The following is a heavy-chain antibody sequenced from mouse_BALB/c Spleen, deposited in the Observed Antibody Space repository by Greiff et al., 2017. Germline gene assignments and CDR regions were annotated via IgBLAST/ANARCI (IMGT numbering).Heavy chain of an antibody. D-gene: IGHD2-14*01. J-gene: IGHJ4*01. CDR3: NAAGAYYRYDRAMDY. Sequence: DVQLQQSGAELVRSGASVKLSCTASGFNIKDYYMHWVKQRPEQGLEWIGWIDPENGDTEYAPKFQGKATMTADTSSNTAYLQLSSLTSEDTAVYYCNAAGAYYRYDRAMDYWGQGTSVTVSS. V-gene: IGHV14-4*02. CDR2: IDPENGDT. CDR1: GFNIKDYY.